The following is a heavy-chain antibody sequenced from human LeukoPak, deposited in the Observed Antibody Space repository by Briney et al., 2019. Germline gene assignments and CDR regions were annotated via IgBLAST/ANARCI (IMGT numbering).Heavy chain of an antibody. CDR1: GFTFSSYA. CDR3: AREDLSSGSNWFDP. CDR2: ISYDGSNK. J-gene: IGHJ5*02. D-gene: IGHD3-22*01. V-gene: IGHV3-30-3*01. Sequence: GGSLRLSCTASGFTFSSYAMHWVRQAPGKGLEWVAVISYDGSNKYYADSVKGRFTISRDNSKNTLYLQMNSLRAEDTAVYYCAREDLSSGSNWFDPWGQGTLVTVSS.